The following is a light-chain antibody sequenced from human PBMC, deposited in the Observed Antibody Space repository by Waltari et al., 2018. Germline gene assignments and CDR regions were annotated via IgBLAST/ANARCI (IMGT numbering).Light chain of an antibody. Sequence: DIQMTQSPSILSASIGDRFTIPCRASQNIYNWLAWYQQKPGRAPNLLIYEASNLESGVPSRFSGSGSGTEFTLTINSLQPDDFATYYCQQYDAYPYTFGQGAKLEIK. J-gene: IGKJ2*01. CDR1: QNIYNW. CDR2: EAS. CDR3: QQYDAYPYT. V-gene: IGKV1-5*03.